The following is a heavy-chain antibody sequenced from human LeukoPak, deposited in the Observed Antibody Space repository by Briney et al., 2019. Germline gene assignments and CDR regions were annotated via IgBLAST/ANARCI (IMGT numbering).Heavy chain of an antibody. Sequence: SETLSLTCTVSGGSISSSNYYWGCIRQPPGEGLECIGSIYYTGSTYYNPSLKSRITVSVDTSKNQFSLKLSSLTAADTAVYYWARVVWGGGACSPLGPHYYYRMDVWGQGTMVTVSS. CDR2: IYYTGST. V-gene: IGHV4-39*07. D-gene: IGHD2-21*02. CDR3: ARVVWGGGACSPLGPHYYYRMDV. J-gene: IGHJ6*02. CDR1: GGSISSSNYY.